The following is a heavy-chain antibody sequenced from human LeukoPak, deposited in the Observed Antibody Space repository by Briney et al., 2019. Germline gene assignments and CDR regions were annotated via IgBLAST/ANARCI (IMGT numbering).Heavy chain of an antibody. CDR1: GFTFSSYA. CDR2: ISETGGTT. J-gene: IGHJ4*02. CDR3: AKDISIGKYCYNGICSPFDY. Sequence: PGGSLRLSCTGSGFTFSSYAMSWVRQAPGKGLEGVSAISETGGTTYDADSVKGRFTISRDNSKSTLYLQKNSLRAEDTALYYCAKDISIGKYCYNGICSPFDYWGQGTLVTVSS. V-gene: IGHV3-23*01. D-gene: IGHD2-8*01.